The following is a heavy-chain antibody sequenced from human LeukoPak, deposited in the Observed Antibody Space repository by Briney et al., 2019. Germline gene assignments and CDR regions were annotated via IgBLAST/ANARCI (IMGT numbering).Heavy chain of an antibody. CDR2: IKHSGST. J-gene: IGHJ3*02. V-gene: IGHV4-39*07. CDR1: GGSISSSSYY. CDR3: AREAESYYDSTGYYDVFDI. D-gene: IGHD3-22*01. Sequence: SETLSLTCTVSGGSISSSSYYWSWIRQPPGKGLEWIGEIKHSGSTNYNPSLKSRVTISLDTSKNQFSLKLSSVTAADTAVYYCAREAESYYDSTGYYDVFDIWNEGTMVSVSS.